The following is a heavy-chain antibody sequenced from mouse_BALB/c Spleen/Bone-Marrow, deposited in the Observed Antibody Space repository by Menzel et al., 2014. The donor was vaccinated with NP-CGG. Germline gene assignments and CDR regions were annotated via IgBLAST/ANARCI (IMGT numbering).Heavy chain of an antibody. V-gene: IGHV4-1*02. Sequence: DVMLVESGGGLVQPGGSLKLSCAASGFDFSRYWMSRVRQAPGKGLEWIGEINPDSSTINYTPSLKDKFIISRDNAKNTLYLQMSKVRSEDTALYYCARLGYYGYFDYWGQGTTLTVSS. D-gene: IGHD2-3*01. J-gene: IGHJ2*01. CDR1: GFDFSRYW. CDR3: ARLGYYGYFDY. CDR2: INPDSSTI.